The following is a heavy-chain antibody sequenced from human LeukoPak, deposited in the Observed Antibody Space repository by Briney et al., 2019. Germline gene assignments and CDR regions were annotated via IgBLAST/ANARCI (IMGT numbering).Heavy chain of an antibody. D-gene: IGHD3-22*01. CDR1: GYTFTGYY. J-gene: IGHJ3*02. Sequence: GASVKASCKASGYTFTGYYMHWVRQAPGQGLEWMGWINPNSGGTNYAQKFQGRVTMTRDTSISTAYMELSRLRSDDTAVYYCAITMIVVVITEEDAFDIWGQGTMVTVSS. V-gene: IGHV1-2*02. CDR2: INPNSGGT. CDR3: AITMIVVVITEEDAFDI.